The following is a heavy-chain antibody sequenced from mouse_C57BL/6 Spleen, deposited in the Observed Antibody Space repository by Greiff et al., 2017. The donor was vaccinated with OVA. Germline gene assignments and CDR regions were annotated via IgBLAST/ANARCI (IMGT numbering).Heavy chain of an antibody. V-gene: IGHV3-6*01. D-gene: IGHD6-1*01. CDR3: ARDPPLNYYAMDY. CDR2: ISYDGSN. J-gene: IGHJ4*01. CDR1: GYSITSGYY. Sequence: EVQLKESGPGLVKPSQSLSLTCSVTGYSITSGYYWNWIRQFPGNKLEWMGYISYDGSNNYNPSLKNRISITRDTSKNKFFLKLNSVTTEDTATYYCARDPPLNYYAMDYWGQGTSVTVSS.